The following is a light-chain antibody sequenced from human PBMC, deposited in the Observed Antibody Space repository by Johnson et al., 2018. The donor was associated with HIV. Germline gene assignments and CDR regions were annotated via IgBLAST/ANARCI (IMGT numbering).Light chain of an antibody. J-gene: IGLJ1*01. Sequence: QSVLTQPPSVSAAPGQKVTISCSGSSSNIGYNYVSWYQQVPGTAPKLLIYDIDKRPSGIPDRFSGSQSGTSATLDISGLKTGDEADYYCGIWDSGLCAYVLGTGTKVTAL. CDR2: DID. V-gene: IGLV1-51*01. CDR1: SSNIGYNY. CDR3: GIWDSGLCAYV.